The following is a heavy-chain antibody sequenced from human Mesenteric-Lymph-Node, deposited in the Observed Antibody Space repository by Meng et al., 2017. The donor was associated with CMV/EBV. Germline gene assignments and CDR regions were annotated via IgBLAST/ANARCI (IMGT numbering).Heavy chain of an antibody. Sequence: QITLKEAGPTLVKLTQSLTTTCTFSGSPLSTRGVGVGWIRQPPGKALEWLALVYWDDYKRYSPSLKSKLTLTKDTSKNQVVHTMTNMDPVDTATYCCAHSSGIAAAGPFYFDYCGQGTLVTVSS. CDR3: AHSSGIAAAGPFYFDY. D-gene: IGHD6-13*01. J-gene: IGHJ4*02. CDR2: VYWDDYK. V-gene: IGHV2-5*02. CDR1: GSPLSTRGVG.